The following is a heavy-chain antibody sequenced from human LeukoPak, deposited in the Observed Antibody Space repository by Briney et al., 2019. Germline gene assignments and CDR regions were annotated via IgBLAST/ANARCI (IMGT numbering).Heavy chain of an antibody. CDR1: GGSISSYY. J-gene: IGHJ5*02. D-gene: IGHD3-22*01. V-gene: IGHV4-4*07. CDR3: ARARDYYDSSSYPNWFDP. Sequence: SETLSLTCTVSGGSISSYYWSWIRQPAGKGLEWIGRIYSSGSTNYNPSLKSRVIMSVDKSQNQFSLKLSSVTAADTAVYYCARARDYYDSSSYPNWFDPWGQGTLVTVSS. CDR2: IYSSGST.